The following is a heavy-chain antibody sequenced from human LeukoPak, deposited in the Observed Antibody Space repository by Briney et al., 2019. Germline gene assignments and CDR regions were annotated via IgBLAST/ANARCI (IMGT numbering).Heavy chain of an antibody. V-gene: IGHV3-23*01. Sequence: GGSLTLSCAASGFTFSSYAMRWVRQAPGKGLEWASGISSSGESTYYGDSVKGRFTISRDNSKNTLYLQMNSLRAEDTAVYYCAKATVGTTGGSFDYWGQGTLVTVSS. CDR3: AKATVGTTGGSFDY. D-gene: IGHD1-26*01. CDR2: ISSSGEST. J-gene: IGHJ4*02. CDR1: GFTFSSYA.